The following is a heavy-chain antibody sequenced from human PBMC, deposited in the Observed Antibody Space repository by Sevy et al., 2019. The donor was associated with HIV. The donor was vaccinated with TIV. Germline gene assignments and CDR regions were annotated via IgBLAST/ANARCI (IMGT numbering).Heavy chain of an antibody. CDR3: ATLDFWSDYPFYGVDV. D-gene: IGHD3-3*01. J-gene: IGHJ6*02. CDR1: GYTLNEFA. Sequence: ASVKVSCKISGYTLNEFAMHWVRQAPGKGLQWMGTFDPEDGETIYAQKFQGRVIMTEDTSSDTAYMELSSLRSEDTAVYYCATLDFWSDYPFYGVDVWGQGTTVTVSS. V-gene: IGHV1-24*01. CDR2: FDPEDGET.